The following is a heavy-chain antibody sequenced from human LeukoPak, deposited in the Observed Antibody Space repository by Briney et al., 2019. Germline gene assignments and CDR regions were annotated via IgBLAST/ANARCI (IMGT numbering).Heavy chain of an antibody. J-gene: IGHJ6*03. CDR3: ARIPRAPYYYYMDV. V-gene: IGHV4-59*01. CDR1: GGSISSYY. Sequence: PSETLSLTCTVSGGSISSYYWSWIRQPPGKGLEWIGYIYYSGSTNYNPSLKSRVTISVDTSKNQFSLKLSSVTAADTAVYYCARIPRAPYYYYMDVWGKGTTVTVSS. CDR2: IYYSGST.